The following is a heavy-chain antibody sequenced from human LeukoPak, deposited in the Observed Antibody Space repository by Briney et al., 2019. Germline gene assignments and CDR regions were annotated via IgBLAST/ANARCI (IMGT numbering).Heavy chain of an antibody. CDR1: GFTFSSYG. J-gene: IGHJ5*02. V-gene: IGHV3-30*03. CDR2: ISYDGSNK. D-gene: IGHD5-18*01. Sequence: GRSLRLSCAASGFTFSSYGMHWVRQAPGEGLERVAVISYDGSNKYYADSVKGRFTISRDNSKNTLYLQMNSLRAEDTAVYYCARENGYSYGWFDPWGQGTLVTVSP. CDR3: ARENGYSYGWFDP.